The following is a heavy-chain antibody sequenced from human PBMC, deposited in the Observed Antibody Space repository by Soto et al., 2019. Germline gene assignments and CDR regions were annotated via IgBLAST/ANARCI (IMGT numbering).Heavy chain of an antibody. CDR3: ARLNGGKSIPTPFDP. V-gene: IGHV4-31*03. CDR1: GGSISSGGYY. D-gene: IGHD6-6*01. Sequence: SETRSLTYTVSGGSISSGGYYWSWIRQHQGKGLEWIGYIYYSGSTYYNPSLKSRVTISVDTSKNQFSLKLSSVTAADTAVYYCARLNGGKSIPTPFDPWGQGTLVT. J-gene: IGHJ5*02. CDR2: IYYSGST.